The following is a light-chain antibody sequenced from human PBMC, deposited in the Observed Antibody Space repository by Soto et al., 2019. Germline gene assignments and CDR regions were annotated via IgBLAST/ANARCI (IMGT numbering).Light chain of an antibody. CDR1: SSNIGYNA. V-gene: IGLV1-44*01. CDR3: SAWDDSRSGVV. Sequence: QSALTQPPSASGTPGQRVTLSCSGSSSNIGYNAGNWYQQLPGKAPKLLLHGNSQRPSGVPDRFSGSKSGTSASLAISGLLTEDEAEYYCSAWDDSRSGVVFGGGTQLTVL. CDR2: GNS. J-gene: IGLJ3*02.